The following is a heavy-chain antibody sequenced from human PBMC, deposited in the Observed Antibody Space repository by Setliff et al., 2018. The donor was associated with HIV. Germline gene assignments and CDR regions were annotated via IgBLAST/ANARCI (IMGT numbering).Heavy chain of an antibody. Sequence: GGSLRLSCAASGFTVSDTHMTWIRRAPGKGLEWVSYISSSSGRIFYADSVKGRFTISRDNAKNSLYLQMNSLRAEDTAVYYCARPLLRTNPVYGILGNWFDSWGRGTLVTVSS. D-gene: IGHD2-8*01. CDR3: ARPLLRTNPVYGILGNWFDS. CDR2: ISSSSGRI. V-gene: IGHV3-11*01. J-gene: IGHJ5*01. CDR1: GFTVSDTH.